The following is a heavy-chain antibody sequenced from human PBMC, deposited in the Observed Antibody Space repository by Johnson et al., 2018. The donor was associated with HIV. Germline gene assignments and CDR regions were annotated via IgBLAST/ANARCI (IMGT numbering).Heavy chain of an antibody. V-gene: IGHV3-NL1*01. CDR1: GFTFSSYA. CDR3: AREMYNWNDRSDAFDI. Sequence: QVQLVESGGVVVQPGGSLRLSCAASGFTFSSYAMHWVRQAPGKGLEWVSVIYSGDTTYYADSVKGRFTISRDNSKNTLYLQMNSLRAEDTAVYYCAREMYNWNDRSDAFDIWGQGTMVTVSS. D-gene: IGHD1-20*01. CDR2: IYSGDTT. J-gene: IGHJ3*02.